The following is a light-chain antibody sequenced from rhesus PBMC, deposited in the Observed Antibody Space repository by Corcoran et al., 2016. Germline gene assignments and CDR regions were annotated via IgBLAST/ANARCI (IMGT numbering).Light chain of an antibody. CDR3: QHSYGPPFT. J-gene: IGKJ3*01. Sequence: DIQMTQSPSSLSASVGDRVTITCRASENVNNYLHGYQQKPGKEPKLLIYKTSNLQSGVPSRFSGSGSGTVFTLTISSLQPDVFATYCYQHSYGPPFTFGPGTKLDIK. CDR1: ENVNNY. CDR2: KTS. V-gene: IGKV1-74*01.